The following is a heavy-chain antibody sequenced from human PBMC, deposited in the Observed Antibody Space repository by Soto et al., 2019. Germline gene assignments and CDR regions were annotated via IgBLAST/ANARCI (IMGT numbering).Heavy chain of an antibody. Sequence: SVKVSCKASGYTFTTYGINWVRQAPGQGLEWMGWISAYNGNTRYAQNLQGRLTMTTDTSTSTAYMELRSLRSDDTAVYYCARERDDSRWSRSASFQHWGQGTLVTVSS. J-gene: IGHJ1*01. CDR1: GYTFTTYG. CDR2: ISAYNGNT. V-gene: IGHV1-18*01. CDR3: ARERDDSRWSRSASFQH. D-gene: IGHD6-13*01.